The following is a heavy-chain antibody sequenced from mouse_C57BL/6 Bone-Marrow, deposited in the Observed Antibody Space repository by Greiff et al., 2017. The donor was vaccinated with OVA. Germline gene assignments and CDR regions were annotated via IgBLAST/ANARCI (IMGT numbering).Heavy chain of an antibody. V-gene: IGHV14-4*01. Sequence: VQLQQSGAELVRPGASVKLSCTASGFNIKDDYMHWVKQRPEQGLEWIGWIDPENGDTEYASKFQGKATITADTSSNTAYLQLSSLTSEDTAVYYCTTKTAQAGGYWGQGTTLTVSS. CDR1: GFNIKDDY. CDR2: IDPENGDT. D-gene: IGHD3-2*02. J-gene: IGHJ2*01. CDR3: TTKTAQAGGY.